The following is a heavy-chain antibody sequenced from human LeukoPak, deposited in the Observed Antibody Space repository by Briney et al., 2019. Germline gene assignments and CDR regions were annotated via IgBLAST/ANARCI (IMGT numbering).Heavy chain of an antibody. CDR1: GGSISSYY. J-gene: IGHJ4*02. CDR3: AGSSGWSYFDC. D-gene: IGHD6-19*01. V-gene: IGHV4-4*07. Sequence: SETLSLTCTVSGGSISSYYWSWVRQPAGKGLEWIGRIYTSGSANYNPSLKSRVTMSVNTSKNQFSLKLSSVTAADAAVYYCAGSSGWSYFDCWGQGTLVTVSS. CDR2: IYTSGSA.